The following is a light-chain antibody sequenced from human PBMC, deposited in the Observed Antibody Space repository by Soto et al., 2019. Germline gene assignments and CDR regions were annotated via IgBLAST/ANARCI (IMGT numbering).Light chain of an antibody. V-gene: IGLV2-14*01. CDR3: SSYSISTAYL. J-gene: IGLJ1*01. Sequence: QSVLTQPASVSGSPGQSITISCTGTSSDVGGYDYVSWYQLHPGKAPKLMNFEVSNRPSGVSYRFSGSKSGNTASLTISGLQVEDEADYFCSSYSISTAYLFGTGTKVTVL. CDR2: EVS. CDR1: SSDVGGYDY.